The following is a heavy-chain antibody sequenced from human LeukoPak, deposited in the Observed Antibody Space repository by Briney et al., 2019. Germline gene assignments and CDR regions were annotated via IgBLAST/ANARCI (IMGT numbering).Heavy chain of an antibody. V-gene: IGHV3-66*01. CDR2: IYSGGST. Sequence: GGSLRLSCAASGFTVSSNYMSWVRQAPGKGLEWVSVIYSGGSTYYADSVKGRFTISRDNSKNTLYLQMNSLRAEDTAVYYCAREKSLRGYSSRWVYYGMDVWGQGTTVTVSS. D-gene: IGHD5-18*01. CDR1: GFTVSSNY. CDR3: AREKSLRGYSSRWVYYGMDV. J-gene: IGHJ6*02.